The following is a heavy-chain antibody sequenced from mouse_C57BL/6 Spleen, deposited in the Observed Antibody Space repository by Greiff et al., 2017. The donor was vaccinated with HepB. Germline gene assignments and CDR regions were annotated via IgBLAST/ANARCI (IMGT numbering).Heavy chain of an antibody. CDR3: ARDGYYGSRGYFDV. Sequence: EVKLVESGGGLVKPGGSLKLSCAASGFTFSSYAMSWVRQTPEKRLEWVATISDGGNYTYYPDNVKGRFTISRDNAKNNLYLQMSHLKSEDTAMYYCARDGYYGSRGYFDVWGTGTTVTVSS. CDR1: GFTFSSYA. V-gene: IGHV5-4*01. CDR2: ISDGGNYT. J-gene: IGHJ1*03. D-gene: IGHD1-1*01.